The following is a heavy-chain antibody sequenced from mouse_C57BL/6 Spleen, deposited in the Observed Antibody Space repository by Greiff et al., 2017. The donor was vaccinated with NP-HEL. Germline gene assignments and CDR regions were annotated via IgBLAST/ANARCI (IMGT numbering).Heavy chain of an antibody. D-gene: IGHD1-1*01. V-gene: IGHV1-18*01. CDR3: ARSVYGSSSFYFDY. Sequence: EVQLQQSGPELVKPGASVKIPCKASGYTFTDYNMDWVKQSHGKSLEWIGDINPNNGGTIYNQKFKGKATLTVDKSSSTAYMELRSLTSEDTAVYYCARSVYGSSSFYFDYWGQGTTLTVSS. CDR1: GYTFTDYN. CDR2: INPNNGGT. J-gene: IGHJ2*01.